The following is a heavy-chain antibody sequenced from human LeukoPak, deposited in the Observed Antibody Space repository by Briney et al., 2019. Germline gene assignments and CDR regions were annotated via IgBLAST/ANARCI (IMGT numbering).Heavy chain of an antibody. CDR1: GYTLTELS. D-gene: IGHD2-2*01. CDR3: ATESPFAVGFDY. J-gene: IGHJ4*02. Sequence: AAVKVSCKVSGYTLTELSMHWVRQAPGKGRGWGEGFELEDDETTYAQKCQARVTMTEDTPTDPAYMELTSLRSEHPAVYYCATESPFAVGFDYWGQGALVTVSS. CDR2: FELEDDET. V-gene: IGHV1-24*01.